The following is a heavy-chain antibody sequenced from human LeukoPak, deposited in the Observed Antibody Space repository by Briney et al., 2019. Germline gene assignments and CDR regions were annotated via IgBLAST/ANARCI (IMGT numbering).Heavy chain of an antibody. V-gene: IGHV3-23*01. CDR3: AKEYKTSSTDY. Sequence: PGGSLRLSCAASGFTFSSYAMSWVRQAPGKGLEWVSAITGGAGNSHYADSVKGRFTISRDNSKNMLYLQMNSLRVEDTAIYYCAKEYKTSSTDYWGQGTLVTVSS. CDR2: ITGGAGNS. J-gene: IGHJ4*02. D-gene: IGHD6-6*01. CDR1: GFTFSSYA.